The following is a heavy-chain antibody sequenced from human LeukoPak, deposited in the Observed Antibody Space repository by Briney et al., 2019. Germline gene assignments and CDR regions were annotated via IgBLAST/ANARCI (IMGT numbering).Heavy chain of an antibody. J-gene: IGHJ4*02. CDR1: GLTLGNFA. CDR3: AKGRHFCSGSYLDY. D-gene: IGHD3-10*02. CDR2: ISGSGGT. Sequence: GGSLRLSCAASGLTLGNFALKWVRQAPGRGLEWVSGISGSGGTYYAGCVRGWFTISRDNSKNTFYLETNSLGTEDTAVYYCAKGRHFCSGSYLDYWGQGTLVTV. V-gene: IGHV3-23*01.